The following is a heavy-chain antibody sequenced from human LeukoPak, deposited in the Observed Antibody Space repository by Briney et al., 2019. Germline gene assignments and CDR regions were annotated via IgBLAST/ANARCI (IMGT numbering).Heavy chain of an antibody. CDR3: ATHRGYSYGTAEDFDY. J-gene: IGHJ4*02. CDR1: GFTFSHYW. Sequence: PGGSLRLSCAASGFTFSHYWMSWVRQAPGKELEWVANIKQDGSEKYYVDSVKGRFTISRDNAKNSLYLQMNSLRAEDTALYYCATHRGYSYGTAEDFDYWGQGTLVTVSS. CDR2: IKQDGSEK. D-gene: IGHD5-18*01. V-gene: IGHV3-7*01.